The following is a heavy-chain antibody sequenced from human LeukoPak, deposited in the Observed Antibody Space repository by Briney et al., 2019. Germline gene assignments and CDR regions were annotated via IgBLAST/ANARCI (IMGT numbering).Heavy chain of an antibody. CDR2: ISSSGSTI. Sequence: GGSLRLSCAASGFTFSSYEMNWVRQAPGKGLEWVSYISSSGSTIYYADSVKGRFTISRDNAKNSLYLQMNSLRAEDTAVYYCARGRSADIAAAHDYWGQGTLVTVSS. D-gene: IGHD6-13*01. CDR1: GFTFSSYE. V-gene: IGHV3-48*03. CDR3: ARGRSADIAAAHDY. J-gene: IGHJ4*02.